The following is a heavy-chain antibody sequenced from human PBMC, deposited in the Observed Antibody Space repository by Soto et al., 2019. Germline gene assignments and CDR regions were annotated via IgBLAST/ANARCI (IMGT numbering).Heavy chain of an antibody. J-gene: IGHJ6*02. CDR1: GGSISSYY. V-gene: IGHV4-59*05. CDR2: IYYSGST. Sequence: SETLSLTCTVSGGSISSYYWSWIRQPPGKGLEWIGSIYYSGSTYYNPSLKSRVTISVDTSNNQFSQKLSSVTAADTAVYYCAGEGIVLVPAAMDYYYYGMDVWGQGTTVT. D-gene: IGHD2-2*01. CDR3: AGEGIVLVPAAMDYYYYGMDV.